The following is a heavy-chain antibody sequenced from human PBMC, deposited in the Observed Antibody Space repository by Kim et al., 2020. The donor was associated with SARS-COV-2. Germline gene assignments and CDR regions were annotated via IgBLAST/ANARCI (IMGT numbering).Heavy chain of an antibody. CDR1: GFTFSSYA. V-gene: IGHV3-23*01. D-gene: IGHD4-17*01. CDR3: AKGRLTTVVILEISLQH. CDR2: ISGSGGST. Sequence: GGSLRLSCAASGFTFSSYAMSWVRQAPGKGLEWVSAISGSGGSTYYADSVKGRFTISRDNSKNTLYLQMNSLRAEDTAVYYCAKGRLTTVVILEISLQHWGQGTLVTVSS. J-gene: IGHJ1*01.